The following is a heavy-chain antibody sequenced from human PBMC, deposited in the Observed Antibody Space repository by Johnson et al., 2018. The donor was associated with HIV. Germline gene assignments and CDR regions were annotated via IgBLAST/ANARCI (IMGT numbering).Heavy chain of an antibody. Sequence: QVQLVESGGGVVQPGGSLRLSCAASGFTFSSYGMHWVRQAPGKGLEWVAFIRYDGSNKYYADSVKGRFTISRDNSKNTLYLQMNSLRAEDTAVYYWAKVAAAMGTDAFDIWGQGTMVTVSS. CDR3: AKVAAAMGTDAFDI. CDR1: GFTFSSYG. V-gene: IGHV3-30*02. J-gene: IGHJ3*02. D-gene: IGHD5-18*01. CDR2: IRYDGSNK.